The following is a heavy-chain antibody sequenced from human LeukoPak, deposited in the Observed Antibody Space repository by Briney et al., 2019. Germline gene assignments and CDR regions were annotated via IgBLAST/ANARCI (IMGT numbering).Heavy chain of an antibody. J-gene: IGHJ4*02. D-gene: IGHD4-23*01. Sequence: SETLSLTCTVSGGSISSDTYYWGWIRQPPGKGLEWIGSIYYSGSTYYNPSLKSRVTISVDTSKNQFSLKLSSVTAADTAVYYCARVGNYVDYWGQGTLVTVSS. CDR3: ARVGNYVDY. CDR2: IYYSGST. CDR1: GGSISSDTYY. V-gene: IGHV4-39*07.